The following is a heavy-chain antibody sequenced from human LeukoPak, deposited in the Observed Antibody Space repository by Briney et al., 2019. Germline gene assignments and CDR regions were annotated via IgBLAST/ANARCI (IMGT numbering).Heavy chain of an antibody. D-gene: IGHD2-15*01. Sequence: SETLSLTCAVYGGSFSNYYWSWIRQSPGKGLEWIGEINQSGRTNFNPSLKSRVTMSVDTSKNEFSLKLRSVTAADTAVYYCARRQVGLRRDLWFDPWGQGTLVTVSS. CDR3: ARRQVGLRRDLWFDP. J-gene: IGHJ5*02. CDR1: GGSFSNYY. V-gene: IGHV4-34*01. CDR2: INQSGRT.